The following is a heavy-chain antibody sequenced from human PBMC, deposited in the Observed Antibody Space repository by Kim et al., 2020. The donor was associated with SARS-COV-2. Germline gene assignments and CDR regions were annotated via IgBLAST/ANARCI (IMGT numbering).Heavy chain of an antibody. V-gene: IGHV3-11*06. CDR3: VRGRNYYESSGFCPDM. J-gene: IGHJ3*02. CDR1: GFTFSDYY. CDR2: ISSGGTYK. D-gene: IGHD3-22*01. Sequence: GGSLRLSCAASGFTFSDYYMTWIRQAPGKGLEWISFISSGGTYKNYADSVKGRFTISRDNAKDTVFLQMNSLRDGDTAVYFCVRGRNYYESSGFCPDMWGQETRITVYS.